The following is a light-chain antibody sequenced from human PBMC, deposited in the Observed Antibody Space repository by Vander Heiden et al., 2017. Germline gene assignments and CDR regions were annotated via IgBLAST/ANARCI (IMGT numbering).Light chain of an antibody. CDR3: QQYGDSPRT. CDR2: DAS. CDR1: QSLCNKY. Sequence: DTVLTQSPGTLSLSPGERATLSCRASQSLCNKYLAWYQQKPGQPPRLLIYDASSRATGVPDRFSGSGSGTDFTLTISRLEPEDFAVYYCQQYGDSPRTFGQGTKVEIK. J-gene: IGKJ1*01. V-gene: IGKV3-20*01.